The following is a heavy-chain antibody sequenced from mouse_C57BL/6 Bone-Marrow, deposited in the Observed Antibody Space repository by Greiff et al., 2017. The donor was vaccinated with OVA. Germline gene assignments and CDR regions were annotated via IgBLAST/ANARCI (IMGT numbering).Heavy chain of an antibody. V-gene: IGHV5-15*01. CDR1: GFTFSDYG. CDR3: ARPLGGDYAMDY. J-gene: IGHJ4*01. Sequence: EVQLVESGGGLVQPGGSLKLSCAASGFTFSDYGMAWVRQAPRKGPEWVAFISNLAYSIYYADTVTGRFTISRENAKNTLYLEMISLRSEGTAMYYWARPLGGDYAMDYWGQGTSVTVSS. CDR2: ISNLAYSI. D-gene: IGHD4-1*01.